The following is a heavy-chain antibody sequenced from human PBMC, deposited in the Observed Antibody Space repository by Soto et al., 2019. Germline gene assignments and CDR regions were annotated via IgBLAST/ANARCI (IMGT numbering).Heavy chain of an antibody. J-gene: IGHJ4*02. Sequence: SLRLSGAASVFTWSSYAMSWVLQAPGKGLEWVSAISGSGGSTYYADSVKGRFTISRDNSKNTLYLQMNSLRAEDTAVYYCAKEIYYDSSGPTFDYRGQRTLVTVSS. CDR1: VFTWSSYA. CDR2: ISGSGGST. V-gene: IGHV3-23*01. CDR3: AKEIYYDSSGPTFDY. D-gene: IGHD3-22*01.